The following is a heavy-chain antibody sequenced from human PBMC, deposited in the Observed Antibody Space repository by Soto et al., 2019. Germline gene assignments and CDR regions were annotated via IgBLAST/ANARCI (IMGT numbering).Heavy chain of an antibody. D-gene: IGHD1-1*01. V-gene: IGHV1-69*13. CDR1: RGTFSSHA. CDR2: ITPIFGTP. J-gene: IGHJ4*02. Sequence: ASVKFSGKASRGTFSSHAFNWVRQAPGQGLEWMGAITPIFGTPNYAQKFQGRVTISADESTSTIYMQLSSLRYDDTAVYYSASTTASGLFWGQGSLVTVSS. CDR3: ASTTASGLF.